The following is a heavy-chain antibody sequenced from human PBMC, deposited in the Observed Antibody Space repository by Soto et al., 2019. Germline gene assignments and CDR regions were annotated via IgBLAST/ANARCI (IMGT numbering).Heavy chain of an antibody. V-gene: IGHV3-11*01. Sequence: QVQLVASGGGLVRPGESLTLSCAGSGFTVTDSYMTWLRQAPGKAPEWISYISNSGNTIYFAASVKGRFTRSRDSASNSLHLHMTSLRDEDTAVYYCVRIPDTAIQLWSEYFFDNWGQGTLVTVSS. CDR1: GFTVTDSY. CDR3: VRIPDTAIQLWSEYFFDN. D-gene: IGHD5-18*01. CDR2: ISNSGNTI. J-gene: IGHJ4*02.